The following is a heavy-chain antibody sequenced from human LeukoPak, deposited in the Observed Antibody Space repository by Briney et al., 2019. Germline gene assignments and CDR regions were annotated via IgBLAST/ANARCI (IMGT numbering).Heavy chain of an antibody. Sequence: GASVKVSCKASGYTFTGYYTHWVRQAPGQGLEWMGWINPNSGDTNYAQKFQGRVTMTRDTSIRTAYLELSGLRSDDTGVYYCAKNPYEYYFDYWGQGTLVTVSS. CDR2: INPNSGDT. V-gene: IGHV1-2*02. D-gene: IGHD5-12*01. CDR3: AKNPYEYYFDY. CDR1: GYTFTGYY. J-gene: IGHJ4*02.